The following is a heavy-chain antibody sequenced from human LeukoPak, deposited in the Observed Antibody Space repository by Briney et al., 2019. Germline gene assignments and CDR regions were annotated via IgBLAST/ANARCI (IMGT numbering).Heavy chain of an antibody. Sequence: SVKVSCKASGGTFSSYAISWVRQAPGQGLEWMGGIIPIFGTANYALKFQGRVTITADESTSTAYMELSSLRSEDTAVYYCARARFPDITTSPYYYMDVWGKGTTVTVSS. D-gene: IGHD3-3*01. J-gene: IGHJ6*03. V-gene: IGHV1-69*13. CDR3: ARARFPDITTSPYYYMDV. CDR2: IIPIFGTA. CDR1: GGTFSSYA.